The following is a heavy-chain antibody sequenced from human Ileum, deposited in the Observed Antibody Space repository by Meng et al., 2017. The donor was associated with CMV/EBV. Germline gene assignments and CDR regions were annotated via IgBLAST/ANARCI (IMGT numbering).Heavy chain of an antibody. D-gene: IGHD4-23*01. J-gene: IGHJ4*02. CDR2: ITGTSYYI. Sequence: GGSLRLSCAASGFTFSSYWMTWVRQAPGKGLEWVSSITGTSYYIYYADSVKGRFAISRDNAKNSLYLQMNSLRAEDTAVYYCARSVYGGNDFDSWGQGTLVTVSS. V-gene: IGHV3-21*01. CDR3: ARSVYGGNDFDS. CDR1: GFTFSSYW.